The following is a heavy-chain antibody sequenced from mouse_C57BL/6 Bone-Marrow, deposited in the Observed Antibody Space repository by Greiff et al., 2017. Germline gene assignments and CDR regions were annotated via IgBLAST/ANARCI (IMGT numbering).Heavy chain of an antibody. V-gene: IGHV14-4*01. D-gene: IGHD2-4*01. CDR2: IDPENGDT. J-gene: IGHJ4*01. CDR1: GFNIQDDY. Sequence: EVQLQQSGAELVRPGASVKLSCTASGFNIQDDYMHWVKQRPEQGLEWIGWIDPENGDTEYASKFQGKATITADTSSNTAYLQLSSLTSEDTAVXYCTLYYDYGYAMDYWGQGTSVTVSS. CDR3: TLYYDYGYAMDY.